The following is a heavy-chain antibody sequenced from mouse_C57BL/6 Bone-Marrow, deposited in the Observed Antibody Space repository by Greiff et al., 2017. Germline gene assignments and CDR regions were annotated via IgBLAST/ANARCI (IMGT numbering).Heavy chain of an antibody. Sequence: VQLQQSGPELVKPGASVKISCKASGYSFTDYNMNWVKQSNGKSLEWIGVINPNYGTTSYNQKFKGKATLTVDKSSSTAYMQLNSLTSEDSAVYYFARAILGRTEIGYFDDWGTGTTVTVSS. J-gene: IGHJ1*03. CDR2: INPNYGTT. CDR3: ARAILGRTEIGYFDD. CDR1: GYSFTDYN. D-gene: IGHD4-1*01. V-gene: IGHV1-39*01.